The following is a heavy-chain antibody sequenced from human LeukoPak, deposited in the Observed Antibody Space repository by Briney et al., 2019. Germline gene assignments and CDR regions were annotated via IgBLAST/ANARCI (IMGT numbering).Heavy chain of an antibody. Sequence: GWSLTLSCPACVFTVSRNYMSWVGQAPGKGLEWVSVIYSGGSTYYAHSVKGRFTISRDNSKNTLYLQMNSLRAEDTAVYYCARGDLGGGWYFYYGMDVWGQGTTVTVSS. V-gene: IGHV3-66*01. CDR2: IYSGGST. CDR3: ARGDLGGGWYFYYGMDV. CDR1: VFTVSRNY. J-gene: IGHJ6*02. D-gene: IGHD6-19*01.